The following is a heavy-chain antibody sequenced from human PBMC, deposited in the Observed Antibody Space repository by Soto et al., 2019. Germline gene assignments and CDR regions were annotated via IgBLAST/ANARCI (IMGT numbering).Heavy chain of an antibody. J-gene: IGHJ6*02. CDR1: GYTFTSYD. D-gene: IGHD6-19*01. V-gene: IGHV1-8*01. CDR3: AREPPSIAVAGYGMDV. CDR2: MNPNSGNT. Sequence: QVQLVQSGAEVKKPGASVKVSCKASGYTFTSYDINWVRQATGQGLEWMGWMNPNSGNTGYAQKFQGRVTMTRNTSISTAYMELSSLRSEDTAVYYCAREPPSIAVAGYGMDVWGQGTTVTVSS.